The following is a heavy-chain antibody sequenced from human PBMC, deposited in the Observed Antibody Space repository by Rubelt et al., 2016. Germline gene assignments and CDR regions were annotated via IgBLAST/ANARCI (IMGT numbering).Heavy chain of an antibody. CDR1: GYTFTSYA. CDR2: IIPILGIA. D-gene: IGHD7-27*01. Sequence: QVQLVQSGSELKKPGASVKVSCKASGYTFTSYAISWVRQAPGQGLEWMGRIIPILGIANYAQKFQGRVTRTTDTSTSTAYMELRSLRSDDTAVYYCARYLGIEGDFDYWGQGTLVTVSS. CDR3: ARYLGIEGDFDY. J-gene: IGHJ4*02. V-gene: IGHV1-69*09.